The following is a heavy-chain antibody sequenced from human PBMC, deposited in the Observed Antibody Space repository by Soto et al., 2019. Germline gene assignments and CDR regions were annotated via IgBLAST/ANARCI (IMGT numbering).Heavy chain of an antibody. CDR1: GGSISSSSYY. Sequence: SETLSLTCTVSGGSISSSSYYWGWIRQPPGKGLEWIGSIYYSGSTYYNPSLKSRVTISVDTSKNQFSLKLSSVTAADTAVYYCARHDSGGDPDYWGQGTLVTVSS. D-gene: IGHD2-21*02. CDR3: ARHDSGGDPDY. V-gene: IGHV4-39*01. CDR2: IYYSGST. J-gene: IGHJ4*02.